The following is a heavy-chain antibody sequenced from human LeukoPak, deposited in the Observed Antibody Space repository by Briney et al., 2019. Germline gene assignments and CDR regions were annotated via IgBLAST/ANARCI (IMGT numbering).Heavy chain of an antibody. V-gene: IGHV3-11*04. J-gene: IGHJ6*03. CDR1: GFTFSDYY. CDR2: ISSSGSSV. D-gene: IGHD3-22*01. CDR3: ARLSSGPYMDV. Sequence: GGSLRLSCAASGFTFSDYYMSWIRQAPGKGLEWVSYISSSGSSVYYADSVKGRFTISRDNAKNSLYLQMNSLRAEDTAVYYCARLSSGPYMDVWGKGTTVTISS.